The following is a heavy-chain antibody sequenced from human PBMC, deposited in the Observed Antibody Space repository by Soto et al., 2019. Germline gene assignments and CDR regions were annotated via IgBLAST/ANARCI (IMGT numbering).Heavy chain of an antibody. V-gene: IGHV1-8*01. D-gene: IGHD6-13*01. J-gene: IGHJ6*02. CDR1: GYTFTSYD. CDR2: MNPNSGNT. Sequence: QVQLVQSGAEVKKPGASVKVSCKASGYTFTSYDINWVRQATGQGLEWMGWMNPNSGNTGYAQKFQGRVTMTSNTSIRTAYMELSSLRSEDTAVYYCARREYSSSSYYYYYYVRDVWGQVSRVSVSS. CDR3: ARREYSSSSYYYYYYVRDV.